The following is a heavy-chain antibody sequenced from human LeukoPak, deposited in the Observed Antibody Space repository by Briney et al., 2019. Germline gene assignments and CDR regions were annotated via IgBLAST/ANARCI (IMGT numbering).Heavy chain of an antibody. V-gene: IGHV3-23*01. CDR2: IRGSGGDT. CDR3: ARDIFYSNGYYGMDV. D-gene: IGHD4-11*01. Sequence: GGSLRLSCAASGFTFSSYPMSWVRQAPGKGLEWVSAIRGSGGDTYYADSVKGRFTISRDNSKDTLYLQMNSLRAEDTAVYYCARDIFYSNGYYGMDVWGQGTTVTVSS. J-gene: IGHJ6*02. CDR1: GFTFSSYP.